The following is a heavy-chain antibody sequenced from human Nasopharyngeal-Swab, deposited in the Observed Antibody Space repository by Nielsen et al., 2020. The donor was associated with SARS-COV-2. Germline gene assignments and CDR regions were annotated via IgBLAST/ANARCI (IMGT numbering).Heavy chain of an antibody. CDR1: GFTFDDYA. V-gene: IGHV3-9*01. D-gene: IGHD6-19*01. J-gene: IGHJ4*02. Sequence: SLKISCAASGFTFDDYAMHWVRQAPGKGLEWVSGISWNSGSIGYADSVKGRFTISRDNAKNSLYLQMNSLRAEDTALYYCAKDNIAVAGLPDHWGQGTLVTVSS. CDR2: ISWNSGSI. CDR3: AKDNIAVAGLPDH.